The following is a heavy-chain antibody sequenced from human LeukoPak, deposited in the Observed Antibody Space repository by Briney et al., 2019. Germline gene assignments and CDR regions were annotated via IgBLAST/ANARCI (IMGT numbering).Heavy chain of an antibody. CDR3: AKHSSYNWFDP. Sequence: GESLKISCKGSGYSFTNYWIGWVRQMPGKGLEWMGIIYPDDSDTRYSPSFQGQVTISADKSINTAYLQWSSLKASDTAMYYCAKHSSYNWFDPWGQGTLVAVSS. D-gene: IGHD2-15*01. CDR2: IYPDDSDT. CDR1: GYSFTNYW. V-gene: IGHV5-51*01. J-gene: IGHJ5*02.